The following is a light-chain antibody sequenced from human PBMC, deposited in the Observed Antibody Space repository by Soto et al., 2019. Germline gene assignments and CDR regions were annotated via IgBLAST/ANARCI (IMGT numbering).Light chain of an antibody. CDR3: QQGNSFPLT. CDR2: AAS. CDR1: QGIGSD. J-gene: IGKJ3*01. Sequence: DIQLTQSPSFLSASLGDRVTITCRASQGIGSDLAWYQQKPGKAPRLLIYAASTLQTGVPSRFSGSGSGTDFTLTINSLQPEDFATYYCQQGNSFPLTFGPGTKVD. V-gene: IGKV1-9*01.